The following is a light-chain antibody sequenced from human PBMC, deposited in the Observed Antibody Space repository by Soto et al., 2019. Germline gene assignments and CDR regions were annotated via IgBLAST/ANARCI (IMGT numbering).Light chain of an antibody. J-gene: IGKJ3*01. CDR2: GAS. CDR1: QTISSN. V-gene: IGKV3-15*01. CDR3: QQYNNWPPMFT. Sequence: EIVMTQSPATLSVSPGERATLFCRASQTISSNLGWYQQKPGQAPRHLIYGASTRATGIPARFGGSGAGTEFNLTISSLQSEDSAVYYCQQYNNWPPMFTFGPGTKVDVK.